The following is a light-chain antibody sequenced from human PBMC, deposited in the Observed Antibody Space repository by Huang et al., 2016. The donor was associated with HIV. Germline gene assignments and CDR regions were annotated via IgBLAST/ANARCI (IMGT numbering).Light chain of an antibody. J-gene: IGKJ4*01. Sequence: EIVMTQSPVTLSVSPGESAPLSCRASQSVSNNLAWYQQKPGQAPRLLIYGASTRATGIPARFTGSGSGTEFTLTITSLQSEDFAFYYCQQYNNWPLTFGGGTKVEIK. V-gene: IGKV3-15*01. CDR3: QQYNNWPLT. CDR1: QSVSNN. CDR2: GAS.